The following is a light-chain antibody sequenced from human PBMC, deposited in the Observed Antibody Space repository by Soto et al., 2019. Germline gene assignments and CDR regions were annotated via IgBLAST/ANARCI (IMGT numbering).Light chain of an antibody. CDR3: QSFDSSLSGV. CDR1: SSNIGAGYD. Sequence: VLTQPPSVSGAPGQRVTICCTGSSSNIGAGYDVHWYQQLPGTAPKLLIYGNTNRPSGVPDRFSGSKSGTSASLAITGLQAEDEAEYYCQSFDSSLSGVFGGGTKLTVL. V-gene: IGLV1-40*01. CDR2: GNT. J-gene: IGLJ3*02.